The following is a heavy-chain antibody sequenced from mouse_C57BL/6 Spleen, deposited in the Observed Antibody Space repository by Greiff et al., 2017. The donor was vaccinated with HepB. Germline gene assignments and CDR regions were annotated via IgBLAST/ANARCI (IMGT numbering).Heavy chain of an antibody. D-gene: IGHD2-5*01. CDR3: ARAYSKYVPAWFAY. Sequence: DVMLVESGGGLVQPGGSLKFSCAASGFTFSDYYMYWVRQTPEKRLEWVAYICNGGGSTYYPDTVKGRFTISRDTAKNTLYLQMNRLKSEDTAKYYCARAYSKYVPAWFAYWGRGTLVTVSA. CDR1: GFTFSDYY. J-gene: IGHJ3*01. CDR2: ICNGGGST. V-gene: IGHV5-12*01.